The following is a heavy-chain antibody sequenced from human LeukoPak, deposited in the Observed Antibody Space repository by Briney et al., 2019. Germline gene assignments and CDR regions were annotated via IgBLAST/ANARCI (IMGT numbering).Heavy chain of an antibody. CDR3: FLSSWYSTDY. V-gene: IGHV3-30*04. CDR2: ISYDGSNE. CDR1: GFTFSSYV. D-gene: IGHD6-13*01. Sequence: GGSLRLSCAASGFTFSSYVMHWVRQAPGKGLEWVAIISYDGSNEYYADSVKGRFTISRDNSKNTLYLQMNSLRAEDTAVYYCFLSSWYSTDYWGQGTLVTVSS. J-gene: IGHJ4*02.